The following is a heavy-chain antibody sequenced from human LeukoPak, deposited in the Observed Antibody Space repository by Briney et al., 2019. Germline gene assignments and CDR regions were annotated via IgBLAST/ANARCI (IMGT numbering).Heavy chain of an antibody. CDR1: GGSLSSSY. J-gene: IGHJ4*02. Sequence: SETLSLTCTVSGGSLSSSYWSWIRQPPGKGLNWIGYIYYSGTTSYNPSLKSRVSISVDTSRNQFSLKLSSVTAADTAVYYCASGDNYSNYYFDYWGQGTLVTVSS. CDR2: IYYSGTT. CDR3: ASGDNYSNYYFDY. D-gene: IGHD4-11*01. V-gene: IGHV4-59*01.